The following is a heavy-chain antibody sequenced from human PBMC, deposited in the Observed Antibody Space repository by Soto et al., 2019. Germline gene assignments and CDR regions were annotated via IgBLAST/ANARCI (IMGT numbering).Heavy chain of an antibody. Sequence: EALSLTCAVYGGSFSVDYWSWIRQPPGKGLEWIGEINHSGGINYNPSLKSRVTISVDTSKNQFSLNLSSVTAADTAVYYCARRDYSTTYCFDPWGQGTLVTVSS. CDR3: ARRDYSTTYCFDP. D-gene: IGHD2-2*01. CDR2: INHSGGI. J-gene: IGHJ5*02. CDR1: GGSFSVDY. V-gene: IGHV4-34*01.